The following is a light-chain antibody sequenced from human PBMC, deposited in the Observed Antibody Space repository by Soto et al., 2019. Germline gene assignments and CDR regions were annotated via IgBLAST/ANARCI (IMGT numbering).Light chain of an antibody. CDR2: GAS. V-gene: IGKV3-15*01. CDR3: QQYNNWTLT. CDR1: QSLSSH. J-gene: IGKJ4*01. Sequence: EIVMTQSPATLSVSPGEGATLSCRASQSLSSHLAWYQQKPGQAPSLLIYGASTRATGIPARFSGSGSGTEFTLTISSLQSEDFAVYYCQQYNNWTLTFGGGTKVEIK.